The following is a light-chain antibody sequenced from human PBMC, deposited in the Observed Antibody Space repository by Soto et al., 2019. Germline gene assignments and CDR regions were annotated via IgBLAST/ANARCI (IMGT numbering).Light chain of an antibody. Sequence: AIQMTQSPSSLSASVGDRVTITCRASQGIRNNLGWYQQKPGEAPKLLIYAASTLQSGVPSRFSGSGSGTDFTLTISSLQPEDFATYYCLQDYNYPLTFGGGTKVEI. CDR2: AAS. CDR3: LQDYNYPLT. CDR1: QGIRNN. J-gene: IGKJ4*01. V-gene: IGKV1-6*01.